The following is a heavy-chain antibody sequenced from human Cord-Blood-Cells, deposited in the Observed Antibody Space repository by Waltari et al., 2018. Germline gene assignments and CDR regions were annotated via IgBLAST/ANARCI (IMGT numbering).Heavy chain of an antibody. J-gene: IGHJ4*02. V-gene: IGHV1-2*02. D-gene: IGHD1-26*01. CDR3: ARDRREGAPGGDY. CDR2: SNPNGGGT. CDR1: GYTFTGYY. Sequence: QVQLVQSGAEVKKPGASVKVSCKASGYTFTGYYMHWVRQAPGQGLEWMGWSNPNGGGTNDAQKFQGRVTMTRDTSISTAYMERSRLRSDDTAVYYCARDRREGAPGGDYWGQGTLVTVSS.